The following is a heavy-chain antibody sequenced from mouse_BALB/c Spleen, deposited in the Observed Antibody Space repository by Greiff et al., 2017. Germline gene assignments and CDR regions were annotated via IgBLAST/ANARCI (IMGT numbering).Heavy chain of an antibody. CDR2: ISSGGST. J-gene: IGHJ2*01. Sequence: EVKLVESGGGLVKPGGSLKLSCAASGFTFSSYAMSWVRQTPEKRLEWVASISSGGSTYYPDSVKGRFTISRDNARNILYLQMSSLRSEDTAMYYCARGGRLRYYGFLDYWGQGTTLTVSS. D-gene: IGHD1-1*01. CDR1: GFTFSSYA. CDR3: ARGGRLRYYGFLDY. V-gene: IGHV5-6-5*01.